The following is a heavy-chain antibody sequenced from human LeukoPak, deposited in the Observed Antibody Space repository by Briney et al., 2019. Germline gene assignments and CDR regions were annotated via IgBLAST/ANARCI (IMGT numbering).Heavy chain of an antibody. V-gene: IGHV1-18*04. Sequence: ASVKVSCEASGYTFTSYGISWVRQAPGQGLEWMGWISAYNGNTNYAQKLQGRVTMTTDTSTSTAYMELRSLRSDDTAVYYRARANWNDVPDAFDIWGQGTMVTVSS. CDR3: ARANWNDVPDAFDI. CDR1: GYTFTSYG. J-gene: IGHJ3*02. CDR2: ISAYNGNT. D-gene: IGHD1-1*01.